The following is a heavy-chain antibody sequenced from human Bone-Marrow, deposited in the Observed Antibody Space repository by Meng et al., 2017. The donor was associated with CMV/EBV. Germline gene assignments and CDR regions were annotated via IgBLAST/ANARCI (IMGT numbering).Heavy chain of an antibody. J-gene: IGHJ5*02. Sequence: SGGSISSSNWWSWVRQPPGKGLEWIGEIYHGGSTNYNPSLKSRVTISVDKSKNQFSLKLSSVTAADTAVYYCASTTTIFGVVRGFDPWGQGTLVTVSS. CDR2: IYHGGST. CDR1: GGSISSSNW. V-gene: IGHV4-4*02. CDR3: ASTTTIFGVVRGFDP. D-gene: IGHD3-3*01.